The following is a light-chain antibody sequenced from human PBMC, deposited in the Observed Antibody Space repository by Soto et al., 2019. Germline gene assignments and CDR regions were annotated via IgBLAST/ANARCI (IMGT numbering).Light chain of an antibody. CDR2: YSS. CDR1: QSVRTN. V-gene: IGKV3D-15*01. CDR3: QQYAYWPET. J-gene: IGKJ1*01. Sequence: ELLMRQLPDTVSVTPGEPVTLSFGDSQSVRTNLAWYQQRPGQAPRLLIHYSSTRATDVPARFSGSGSGTNFTLAISSLQSEDSAVYFCQQYAYWPETFGQGTRWIS.